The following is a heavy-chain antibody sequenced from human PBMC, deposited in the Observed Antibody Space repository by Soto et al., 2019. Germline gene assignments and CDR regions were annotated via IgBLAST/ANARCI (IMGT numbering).Heavy chain of an antibody. Sequence: PGESLKISCKGSGYXFTSYWIGWVRQMPGKGLEWMGIIYPGDSDTRYSPSFQGQVTISADKSISTAYLQWSSLKASDTAMYYCARRIAVAGNYVDYWGQGTLVTVSS. D-gene: IGHD6-19*01. J-gene: IGHJ4*02. V-gene: IGHV5-51*01. CDR2: IYPGDSDT. CDR1: GYXFTSYW. CDR3: ARRIAVAGNYVDY.